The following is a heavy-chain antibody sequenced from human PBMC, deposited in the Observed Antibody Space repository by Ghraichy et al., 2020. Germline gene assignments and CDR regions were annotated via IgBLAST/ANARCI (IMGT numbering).Heavy chain of an antibody. CDR3: ARDQFGTADWYFDL. J-gene: IGHJ2*01. D-gene: IGHD3-10*01. Sequence: GGSLRLSCAASGFTFDDYGMSWVRQAPGKGLEWVSGINWNGGSTGYADSVKGRFTISRDNAKNSLYLQMNSLRAKDTALYHCARDQFGTADWYFDLWGRGTLVTVSS. V-gene: IGHV3-20*01. CDR2: INWNGGST. CDR1: GFTFDDYG.